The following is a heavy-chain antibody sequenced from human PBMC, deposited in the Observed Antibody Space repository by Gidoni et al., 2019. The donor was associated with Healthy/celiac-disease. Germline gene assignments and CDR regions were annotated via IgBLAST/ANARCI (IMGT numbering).Heavy chain of an antibody. CDR2: IWYDGSNK. CDR3: ARSVDNWNYVGTENYGMDV. D-gene: IGHD1-7*01. V-gene: IGHV3-33*01. CDR1: GFTFSSYG. J-gene: IGHJ6*02. Sequence: QVQLVESGGGVVQPGRSLRLSCAASGFTFSSYGMHWVRQAPGKGLEWGAVIWYDGSNKYDADSVKGRFTISRDNSKNTLYLQMNSLRAEDTAVYYCARSVDNWNYVGTENYGMDVWGQGTTVTVSS.